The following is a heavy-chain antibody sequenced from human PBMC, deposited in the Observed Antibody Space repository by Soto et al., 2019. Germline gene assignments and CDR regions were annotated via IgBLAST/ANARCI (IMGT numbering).Heavy chain of an antibody. CDR2: ISYDGSNK. D-gene: IGHD6-13*01. J-gene: IGHJ6*02. CDR3: ARDGQQLAYYYYGMDV. CDR1: GFTFSSYA. Sequence: QVQLVDSGGGVVQPGRSLRLSCAASGFTFSSYAMHWVRQAPGKGLEWVAVISYDGSNKYYADSVKGRFTISRDNSKNTLYMQMNSLRAEDTAVYYWARDGQQLAYYYYGMDVWGQGTTVTVSS. V-gene: IGHV3-30-3*01.